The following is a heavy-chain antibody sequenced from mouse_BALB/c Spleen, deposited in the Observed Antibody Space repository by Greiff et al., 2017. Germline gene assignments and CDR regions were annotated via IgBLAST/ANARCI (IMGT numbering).Heavy chain of an antibody. CDR2: FYPGSGSI. D-gene: IGHD2-4*01. CDR3: ARRGIRYAMDY. Sequence: VKLQQSGAGLVKPGASVKLSCKASGYTFTEYIIHWVKQRSGQGLEWIGWFYPGSGSIKYNEKFKGKAKLTVEKSSSTVYLELSRLTSDDSAVYYCARRGIRYAMDYWGQGTSVTVSS. CDR1: GYTFTEYI. V-gene: IGHV1-62-2*01. J-gene: IGHJ4*01.